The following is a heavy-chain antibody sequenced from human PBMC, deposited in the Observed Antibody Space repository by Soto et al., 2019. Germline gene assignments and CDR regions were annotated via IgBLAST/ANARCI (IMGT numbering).Heavy chain of an antibody. J-gene: IGHJ4*02. D-gene: IGHD3-10*01. V-gene: IGHV1-69*02. CDR1: GGTFSSYT. Sequence: QVQLVQSGAEVKKPGSSVKVSCKASGGTFSSYTISWVRQAPGQGLEWMGRIIPILGIANYAQKFQGRVTITADKSTSTAYMELSSLRSDDTAVYDCASLDRTMVRGVINPDYWGQGTLVTVSS. CDR2: IIPILGIA. CDR3: ASLDRTMVRGVINPDY.